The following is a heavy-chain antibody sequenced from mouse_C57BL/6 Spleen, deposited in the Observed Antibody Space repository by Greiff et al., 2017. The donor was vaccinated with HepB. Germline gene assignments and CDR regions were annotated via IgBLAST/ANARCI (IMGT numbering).Heavy chain of an antibody. CDR1: GYTFTSYW. J-gene: IGHJ2*01. V-gene: IGHV1-53*01. CDR3: ASFITTVVATRSY. Sequence: VQLQQPGTELVKPGASVKLSCKASGYTFTSYWMHWVKQRPGQGLEWIGNINPSNGGTNYNEKFKSKATLTVDKSSSTAYMQLSSLTSEDSAVYYCASFITTVVATRSYWGQGTTLTVSS. CDR2: INPSNGGT. D-gene: IGHD1-1*01.